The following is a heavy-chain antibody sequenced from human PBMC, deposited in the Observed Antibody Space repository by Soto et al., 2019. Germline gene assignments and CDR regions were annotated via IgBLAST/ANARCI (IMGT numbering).Heavy chain of an antibody. D-gene: IGHD2-2*01. CDR2: ISRSSSTI. V-gene: IGHV3-48*01. CDR3: TKFYAAIYYYGMDV. J-gene: IGHJ6*02. Sequence: PGGSLRLSCAASGFTFSSYSMNWVRQAPGKGLEWISYISRSSSTIYYADSVKGRFAISRDNAKNSLYLQMNSLRAEDTAVYYCTKFYAAIYYYGMDVWGQGTTVTVSS. CDR1: GFTFSSYS.